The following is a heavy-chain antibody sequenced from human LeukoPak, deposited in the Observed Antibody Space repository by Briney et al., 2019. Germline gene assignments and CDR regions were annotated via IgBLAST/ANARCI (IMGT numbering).Heavy chain of an antibody. CDR1: GGSFSGYY. CDR2: IYTSGST. CDR3: ARAGLAAAVDY. D-gene: IGHD6-13*01. V-gene: IGHV4-59*10. J-gene: IGHJ4*02. Sequence: SETLSLTCAVYGGSFSGYYWSWIRQPAGKGLEWIGRIYTSGSTNYNPSLKSRVTISVDTSKNQFSLKLSSVTAADTAVYYCARAGLAAAVDYWGQGTLVTVSS.